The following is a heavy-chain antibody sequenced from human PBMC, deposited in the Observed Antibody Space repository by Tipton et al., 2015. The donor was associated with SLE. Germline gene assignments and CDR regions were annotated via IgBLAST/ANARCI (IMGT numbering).Heavy chain of an antibody. CDR1: GGSISSHY. Sequence: TLSLTCTVSGGSISSHYWSWIRQPPGKGLEWIGYIYYSGSTYYNPSLKSRVTISVDTSKNQFSLKLSSVTAADTAVYYCASYGDYGVGAFDIWGQGTMVTVSS. V-gene: IGHV4-59*08. J-gene: IGHJ3*02. CDR2: IYYSGST. D-gene: IGHD4-17*01. CDR3: ASYGDYGVGAFDI.